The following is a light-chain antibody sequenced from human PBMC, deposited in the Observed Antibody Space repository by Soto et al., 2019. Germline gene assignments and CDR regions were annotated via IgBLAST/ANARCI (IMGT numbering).Light chain of an antibody. J-gene: IGKJ4*01. CDR2: KAS. CDR3: LQHNSLLT. Sequence: DIQMTQSPSTRSSSVGYRCTSTCRSSQSISTWWAWYQQKPWKAPKLLIYKASGLESGVPSRFSGSGSGTEFTLTISSLQPEDLATYYCLQHNSLLTFGGGTKVDIK. CDR1: QSISTW. V-gene: IGKV1-5*03.